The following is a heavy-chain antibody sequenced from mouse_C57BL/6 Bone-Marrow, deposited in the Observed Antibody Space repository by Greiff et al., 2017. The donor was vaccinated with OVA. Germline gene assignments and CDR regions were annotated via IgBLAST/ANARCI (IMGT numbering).Heavy chain of an antibody. D-gene: IGHD2-3*01. J-gene: IGHJ2*01. CDR3: ARPNGYYDFDY. V-gene: IGHV5-17*01. CDR1: GFTFSDYG. CDR2: ISSGSSTI. Sequence: DVKLVESGGGLVKPGGSLKLSCAASGFTFSDYGMHWVRQAPEKGLEWVAYISSGSSTIYYADTVKGRFTISRDNAKNTLFLQMTSLRSEDTAMYYCARPNGYYDFDYWGQGTTLTVSS.